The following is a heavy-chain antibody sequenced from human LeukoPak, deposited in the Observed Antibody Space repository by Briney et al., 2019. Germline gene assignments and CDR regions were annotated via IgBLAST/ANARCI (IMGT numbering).Heavy chain of an antibody. CDR2: IYPDDSVA. Sequence: GESLKISCKTSGYSFNTYWIAWVRQMPGKGLEWMGIIYPDDSVARYSPSFQGQVTISADKSISTAYLQWSSLKASDTAMYYCARVGVVVVSQYYFDYWGQGTLVTVSS. D-gene: IGHD2-21*01. J-gene: IGHJ4*02. V-gene: IGHV5-51*01. CDR1: GYSFNTYW. CDR3: ARVGVVVVSQYYFDY.